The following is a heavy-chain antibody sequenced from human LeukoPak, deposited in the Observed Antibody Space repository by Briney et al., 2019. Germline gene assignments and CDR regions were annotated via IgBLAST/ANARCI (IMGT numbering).Heavy chain of an antibody. D-gene: IGHD6-13*01. V-gene: IGHV1-69*13. CDR3: ARSPEGIAADFDY. CDR1: GGTFSSYA. CDR2: IIPIFGTA. J-gene: IGHJ4*02. Sequence: SVKVSCKASGGTFSSYAISWVRQAPGQGLEWMGGIIPIFGTANYAQKFQGRVTITADESTSTAYMELSSLRSEDTAVYYCARSPEGIAADFDYWGQGTLVTVSS.